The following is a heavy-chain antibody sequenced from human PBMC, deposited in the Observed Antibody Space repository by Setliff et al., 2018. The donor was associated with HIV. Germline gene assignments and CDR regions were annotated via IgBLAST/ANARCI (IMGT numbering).Heavy chain of an antibody. CDR1: GFTFDDYA. D-gene: IGHD5-12*01. Sequence: PGGSLRLSCAASGFTFDDYAMHWVRQAPGKGLEWVSGISWNSGSIAYADSVKGRFTISRDNAKNSLYLQMNSLRAEDTALYYCTKDSGDGYNYVAYYFDYWGQGTLVTVSS. CDR3: TKDSGDGYNYVAYYFDY. CDR2: ISWNSGSI. J-gene: IGHJ4*02. V-gene: IGHV3-9*01.